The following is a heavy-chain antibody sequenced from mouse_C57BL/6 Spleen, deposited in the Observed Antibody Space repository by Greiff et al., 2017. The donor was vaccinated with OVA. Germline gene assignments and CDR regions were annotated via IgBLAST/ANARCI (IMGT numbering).Heavy chain of an antibody. CDR3: ARQRVVGYYFDY. J-gene: IGHJ2*01. CDR1: GYTFTSYW. CDR2: IHPNSGST. D-gene: IGHD1-1*01. V-gene: IGHV1-64*01. Sequence: QVQLQQPGAELVKPGASVKLSCKASGYTFTSYWMHWVKQRPGQGLEWIGMIHPNSGSTNYNEKFKSKATLTVDKSSSTAYMQLSSLTSEDSAVYYCARQRVVGYYFDYWGQGTTLTVSS.